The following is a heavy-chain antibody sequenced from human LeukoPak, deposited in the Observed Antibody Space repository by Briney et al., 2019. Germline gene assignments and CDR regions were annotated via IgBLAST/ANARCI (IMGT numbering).Heavy chain of an antibody. CDR2: IWFDGSNK. V-gene: IGHV3-33*08. CDR1: GFNFDAYA. CDR3: ARELPPVMKYYFDY. J-gene: IGHJ4*02. Sequence: GGSLRLSCAASGFNFDAYAMHWVRQAPGKGLEWVAVIWFDGSNKYYADSVKGRFTISRDNSKNTLYLQMDSLRAEDTAVYCCARELPPVMKYYFDYWGQGTLVTVSS. D-gene: IGHD4-11*01.